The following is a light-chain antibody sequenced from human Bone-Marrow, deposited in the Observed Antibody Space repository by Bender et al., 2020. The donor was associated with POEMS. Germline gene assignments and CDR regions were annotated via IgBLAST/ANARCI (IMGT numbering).Light chain of an antibody. CDR1: ELGDTH. J-gene: IGLJ2*01. CDR3: HAWDSHIAF. V-gene: IGLV3-1*01. Sequence: SYELTQPPSVSVSPGQTATITCSGDELGDTHVFWYRQKPGQSPVTLILHDFRRPAGIPERFSGSNSGNTATLTITGTQAMDEGDYVCHAWDSHIAFFGGGTNLTVL. CDR2: HDF.